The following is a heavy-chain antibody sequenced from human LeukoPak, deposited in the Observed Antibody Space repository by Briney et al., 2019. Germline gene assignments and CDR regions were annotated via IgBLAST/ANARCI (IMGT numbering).Heavy chain of an antibody. CDR1: GYIFTGYY. V-gene: IGHV1-2*02. J-gene: IGHJ6*03. Sequence: ASVKVSCKASGYIFTGYYMHWVRQAPGQGLEWMGWINSNSGGTNYAQKFQGRVTMTRDTSISTAYMELSRLRSDDTAVYYCARDHMAAAGTDLVYYYYYMDVWGKGTTVTISS. CDR3: ARDHMAAAGTDLVYYYYYMDV. D-gene: IGHD6-13*01. CDR2: INSNSGGT.